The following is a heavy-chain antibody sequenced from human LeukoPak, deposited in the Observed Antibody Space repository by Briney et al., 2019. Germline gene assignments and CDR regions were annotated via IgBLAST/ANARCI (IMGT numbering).Heavy chain of an antibody. V-gene: IGHV3-23*01. CDR2: IDDSSFST. D-gene: IGHD1-26*01. CDR3: AKDVSVVVGATSD. CDR1: GFTLGSSA. Sequence: GGSLRLSCVASGFTLGSSAMNWTRQDPGRGLEWVSTIDDSSFSTHYADSVRGRFTISRDNSKNTLYLQMNSLRAEDTAVYYCAKDVSVVVGATSDWGQGTLVTVSS. J-gene: IGHJ1*01.